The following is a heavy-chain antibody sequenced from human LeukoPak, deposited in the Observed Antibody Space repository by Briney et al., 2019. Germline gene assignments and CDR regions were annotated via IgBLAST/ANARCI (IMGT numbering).Heavy chain of an antibody. V-gene: IGHV1-18*01. CDR1: GGTLSSCA. J-gene: IGHJ4*02. D-gene: IGHD3-10*01. CDR2: ISAYNGNT. Sequence: ASVKVSCKASGGTLSSCAISWVRQAPGQGLEWMGWISAYNGNTNYAQKLQGRVTMTTDTSTSTAYMELRSLRSDDTAVYYCARDYYGSGSYYRVDYWGQGTLVTVSS. CDR3: ARDYYGSGSYYRVDY.